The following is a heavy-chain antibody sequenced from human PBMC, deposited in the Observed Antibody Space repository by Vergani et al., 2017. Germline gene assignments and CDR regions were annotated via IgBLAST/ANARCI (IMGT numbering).Heavy chain of an antibody. D-gene: IGHD3-10*01. CDR2: ISSDGGST. CDR1: GFTFSTYA. J-gene: IGHJ4*02. CDR3: ARGSGSYRGLDY. V-gene: IGHV3-23*01. Sequence: EVQLLESGGGLVQPGGSLRLSCAASGFTFSTYAMTWVRQAPGKGLEWVSTISSDGGSTYYADSVKGRFTISRDNAKNSLYLQMNSLRAEDTAVYYCARGSGSYRGLDYWGQGTLVTVSS.